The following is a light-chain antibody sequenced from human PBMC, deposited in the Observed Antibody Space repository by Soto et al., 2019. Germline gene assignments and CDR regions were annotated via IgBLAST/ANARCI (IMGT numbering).Light chain of an antibody. CDR1: SSNIGSNT. CDR3: AAWDDSLKGVV. CDR2: SNN. J-gene: IGLJ2*01. V-gene: IGLV1-44*01. Sequence: QSVLPQPPSASGTPGQRVTISCSGSSSNIGSNTVDWYQQLPGAAPKLLIYSNNQRPSGVPDRFSGSKSGTSASLAISGLQSEDEADYFCAAWDDSLKGVVFGGGTKVTVL.